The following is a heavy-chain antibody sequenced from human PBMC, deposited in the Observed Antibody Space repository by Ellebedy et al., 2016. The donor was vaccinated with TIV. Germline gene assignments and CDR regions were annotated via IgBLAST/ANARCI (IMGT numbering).Heavy chain of an antibody. CDR1: GFTFGFSFSRYA. CDR3: ARTSTMTTFGASDF. J-gene: IGHJ3*01. Sequence: GESLKISCAASGFTFGFSFSRYAMSWVRQAPGKGLEWVSAISGSGGSTYYADSVKGRFTISRDKSKNTLYLQLNSLRAEDAALYYCARTSTMTTFGASDFWGQGTMVTVSS. CDR2: ISGSGGST. V-gene: IGHV3-23*01. D-gene: IGHD3-16*01.